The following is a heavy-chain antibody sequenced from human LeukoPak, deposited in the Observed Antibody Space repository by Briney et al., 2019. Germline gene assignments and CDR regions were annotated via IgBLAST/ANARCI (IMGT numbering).Heavy chain of an antibody. V-gene: IGHV3-30*18. CDR1: GFSFSNYG. CDR2: ISYDGSNK. J-gene: IGHJ4*02. Sequence: GGSLRLSCAASGFSFSNYGIHWVRQAPGKGLEWVTVISYDGSNKYYADSVKGRFTIYRDNSKNTLYLQMNSLRAEDTAVYYCAKGGTYRDYFDYWGQGTLVTVSS. CDR3: AKGGTYRDYFDY. D-gene: IGHD3-16*01.